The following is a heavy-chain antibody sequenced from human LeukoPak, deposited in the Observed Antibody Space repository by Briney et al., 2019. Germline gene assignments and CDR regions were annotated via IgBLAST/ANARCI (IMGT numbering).Heavy chain of an antibody. CDR3: ARVTHYDSPLPDF. V-gene: IGHV4-38-2*02. D-gene: IGHD3-3*01. CDR2: IFHTGST. J-gene: IGHJ1*01. CDR1: GDSISSGNY. Sequence: SETLSLTCTVSGDSISSGNYWGWIRQPPGKGLEWIGSIFHTGSTYFNLSLKSRVTISVDTSKNQFSLRLSSVTAADTAVYYCARVTHYDSPLPDFWGQGTLVTVSS.